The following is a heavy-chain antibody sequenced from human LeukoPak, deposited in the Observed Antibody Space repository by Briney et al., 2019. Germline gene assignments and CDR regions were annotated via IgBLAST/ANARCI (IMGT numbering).Heavy chain of an antibody. V-gene: IGHV3-74*01. CDR2: INSDGSST. CDR3: AREGYYYDSSGYSYYFDY. CDR1: GFTFSSYW. D-gene: IGHD3-22*01. J-gene: IGHJ4*02. Sequence: GGSLRLSCAASGFTFSSYWMHRVRQAPGKGLVWVSRINSDGSSTSYADSVKGRFTISRDNAKNTLYLQMNSLRAEDTAVYYCAREGYYYDSSGYSYYFDYWGQGTLVTVSS.